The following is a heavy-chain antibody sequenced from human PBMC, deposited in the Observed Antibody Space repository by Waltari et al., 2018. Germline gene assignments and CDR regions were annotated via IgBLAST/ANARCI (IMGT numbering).Heavy chain of an antibody. J-gene: IGHJ4*02. Sequence: EVQLVESGGGLVQPGGSLRLSCAASGFTFSSYSMNWVRQAPGKGLEWVSYISSSSSTIYYADSVKGRFTISRDNAKNSLYLQMNSLRAEDTAVYYCARLPDDYGDYDDYWGQGTLVTVSS. CDR1: GFTFSSYS. V-gene: IGHV3-48*01. CDR2: ISSSSSTI. CDR3: ARLPDDYGDYDDY. D-gene: IGHD4-17*01.